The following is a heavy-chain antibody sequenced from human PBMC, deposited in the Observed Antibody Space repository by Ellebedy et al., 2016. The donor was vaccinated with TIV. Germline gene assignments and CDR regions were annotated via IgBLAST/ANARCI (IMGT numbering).Heavy chain of an antibody. CDR1: GGSFSGYY. CDR3: ARGRGYSGYGQGY. D-gene: IGHD5-12*01. J-gene: IGHJ4*02. CDR2: INHSGST. V-gene: IGHV4-34*01. Sequence: SETLSLTXAVYGGSFSGYYWSWIRQPPGKGLEWIGEINHSGSTNYNPSLKSRVTISVDTSKNQFSLKLSSVTAADTAVYYCARGRGYSGYGQGYWGQGTLVTVSS.